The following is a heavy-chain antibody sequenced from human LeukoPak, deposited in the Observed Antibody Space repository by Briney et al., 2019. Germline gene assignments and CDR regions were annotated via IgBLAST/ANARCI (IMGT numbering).Heavy chain of an antibody. V-gene: IGHV3-48*01. CDR1: GFTFSSYS. CDR3: ARDPFVGAAAASYWYFDL. D-gene: IGHD6-13*01. J-gene: IGHJ2*01. CDR2: ISSSSSTI. Sequence: QPGGSLRLSCAASGFTFSSYSMNWVRQAPGKGLEWVSYISSSSSTIYYADSVKGRFTISRDNAKNSLYLQMNSLRAEDTAVYYCARDPFVGAAAASYWYFDLWGRGTLVTVSS.